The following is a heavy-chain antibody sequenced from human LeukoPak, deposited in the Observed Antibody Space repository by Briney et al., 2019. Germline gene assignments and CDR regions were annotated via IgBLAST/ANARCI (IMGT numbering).Heavy chain of an antibody. CDR2: IYYSGST. CDR1: GGSISSSSYY. Sequence: PSETLSLTCTVSGGSISSSSYYWGWIRQPPGKGLEWIGSIYYSGSTYYNPSLKSRVTISVDTSKNQFSLKLSSVTAADTAVYYGARHAYSSSWYVINWFDPWGQGTLVTVSS. CDR3: ARHAYSSSWYVINWFDP. V-gene: IGHV4-39*01. D-gene: IGHD6-13*01. J-gene: IGHJ5*02.